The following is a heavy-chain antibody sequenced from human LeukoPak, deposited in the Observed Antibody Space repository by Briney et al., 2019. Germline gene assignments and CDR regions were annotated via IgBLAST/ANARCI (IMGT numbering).Heavy chain of an antibody. V-gene: IGHV3-23*01. CDR2: ISGSGGST. J-gene: IGHJ5*02. CDR3: AKGPWLDPGFDP. Sequence: GGSLRLSCAASGFTFSSYAMSWVRQAPGEGLEWVSAISGSGGSTYYADSVKGRFTISRDNSKNTLYLQMNSLRAEDTAVYYCAKGPWLDPGFDPWGQGTLVTVSS. CDR1: GFTFSSYA. D-gene: IGHD6-19*01.